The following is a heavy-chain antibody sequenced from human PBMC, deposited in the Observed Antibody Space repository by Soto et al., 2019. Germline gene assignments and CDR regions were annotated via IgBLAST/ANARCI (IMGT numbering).Heavy chain of an antibody. CDR1: GFSLNTRGVG. CDR2: TYWDDDN. V-gene: IGHV2-5*02. D-gene: IGHD6-6*01. CDR3: AHTYSSSPDDGFDV. Sequence: QITLKESGHTLVKPTQMLTLTCTFSGFSLNTRGVGVGWIRQPPGGALEWLALTYWDDDNRYSPSLRSRLTITKDTSKNQVVLTMTTMEPLDTGTYYCAHTYSSSPDDGFDVWGQGTRVTVSS. J-gene: IGHJ3*01.